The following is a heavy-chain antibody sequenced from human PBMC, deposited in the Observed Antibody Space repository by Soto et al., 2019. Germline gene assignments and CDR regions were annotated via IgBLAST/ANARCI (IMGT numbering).Heavy chain of an antibody. CDR1: GFTFSDYY. Sequence: GGSLRLSCAASGFTFSDYYMSWIRQAPGKGLEWVSYISSSGSTIYYADSVKGRFTISRDNAKNSLYLQMNSLRAEDTAVYYCARGIGYSGYVLSIYYYYYMDVWGKGTTVTVSS. J-gene: IGHJ6*03. CDR3: ARGIGYSGYVLSIYYYYYMDV. D-gene: IGHD5-12*01. CDR2: ISSSGSTI. V-gene: IGHV3-11*01.